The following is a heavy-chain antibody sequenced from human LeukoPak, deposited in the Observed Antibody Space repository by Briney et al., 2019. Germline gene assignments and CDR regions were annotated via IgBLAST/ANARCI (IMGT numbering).Heavy chain of an antibody. V-gene: IGHV4-4*02. CDR3: FTNPNGYFSGCNLYQISDS. CDR1: GGSINSNNW. CDR2: IYHSGST. D-gene: IGHD2-15*01. J-gene: IGHJ5*01. Sequence: PSGTLSLTCAVSGGSINSNNWWSWVRQPPGKGLEWIGEIYHSGSTNYNPSLKSRVTISVDKSKKQFSLKLSSVTAADTAVYYWFTNPNGYFSGCNLYQISDSLGQGTLVNGSS.